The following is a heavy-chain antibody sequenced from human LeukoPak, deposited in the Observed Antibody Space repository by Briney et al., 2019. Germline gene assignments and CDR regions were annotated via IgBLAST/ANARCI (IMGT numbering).Heavy chain of an antibody. CDR3: AKTGYSSENWFDP. D-gene: IGHD6-19*01. Sequence: PSETLSLTCAVYGGSFSGYYWSWIRQPPGKGLEWIGEINHSGSTNYNPSLKSRVTISVDTSKNQFSLKLSSVTAADTAVYYCAKTGYSSENWFDPWGQGTLVTLSS. V-gene: IGHV4-34*01. J-gene: IGHJ5*02. CDR2: INHSGST. CDR1: GGSFSGYY.